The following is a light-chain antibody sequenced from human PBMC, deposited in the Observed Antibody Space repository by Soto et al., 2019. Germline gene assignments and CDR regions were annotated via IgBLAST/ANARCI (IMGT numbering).Light chain of an antibody. CDR3: QQYKNWPPIT. CDR1: QTVSSN. CDR2: EAS. V-gene: IGKV3-15*01. J-gene: IGKJ5*01. Sequence: EIVMTQSPATLSVSPGERATLSCRASQTVSSNLAWYQQKPGQAPRLLIYEASTRATGIPARFSGSGSGTEFTLTISSLQSEDFAVSYCQQYKNWPPITFGQGTRLEIK.